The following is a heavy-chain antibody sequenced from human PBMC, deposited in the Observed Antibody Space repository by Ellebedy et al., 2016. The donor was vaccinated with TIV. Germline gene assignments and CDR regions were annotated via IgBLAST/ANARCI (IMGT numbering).Heavy chain of an antibody. CDR1: GYTFTGYY. D-gene: IGHD1-26*01. V-gene: IGHV1-2*02. J-gene: IGHJ3*02. Sequence: ASVKVSCKASGYTFTGYYMHWVRQAPGQGLEWMGWINPNSGGTNYAQKFQGRVTMTRDTSISTAYMELSRLRSEDTAVYYCATSGSYYGVDAFDIWGQGTMVTVSS. CDR3: ATSGSYYGVDAFDI. CDR2: INPNSGGT.